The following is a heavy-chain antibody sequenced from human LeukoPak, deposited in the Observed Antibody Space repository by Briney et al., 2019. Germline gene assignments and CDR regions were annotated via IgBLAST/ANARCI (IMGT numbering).Heavy chain of an antibody. CDR2: IIPIFGTA. J-gene: IGHJ4*02. CDR3: ARGIVVVPAAFDY. CDR1: GGTFSSYA. D-gene: IGHD2-2*01. Sequence: SVKVSCKASGGTFSSYAISWVRPAPGQGLEWMGGIIPIFGTANYAQKFQGRVTITADESTSTAYMELSSLRSEDTAVYYCARGIVVVPAAFDYWGQGTLVTVSS. V-gene: IGHV1-69*01.